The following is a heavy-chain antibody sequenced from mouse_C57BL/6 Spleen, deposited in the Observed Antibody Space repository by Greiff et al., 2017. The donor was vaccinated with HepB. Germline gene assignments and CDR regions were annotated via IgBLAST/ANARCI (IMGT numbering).Heavy chain of an antibody. D-gene: IGHD1-1*01. V-gene: IGHV1-61*01. CDR3: ARNPGSSYAMDY. CDR2: IYPSDSET. Sequence: QVQLQQPGAELVRPGSSVKLSCKASGYTFTSYWMDWVKQRPGQGLEWIGNIYPSDSETHYNQKFKDKATLTVDKSSSTAYMQLSSLTSEDSAVYYCARNPGSSYAMDYWGQGTSVTVSS. J-gene: IGHJ4*01. CDR1: GYTFTSYW.